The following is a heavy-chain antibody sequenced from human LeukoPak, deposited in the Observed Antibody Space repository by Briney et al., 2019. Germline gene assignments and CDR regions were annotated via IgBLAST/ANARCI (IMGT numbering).Heavy chain of an antibody. J-gene: IGHJ6*03. V-gene: IGHV4-34*01. Sequence: SETLSLTCAVYGGSFSGYYWSWIRQPPGKGLEWIGEINHSGSTNYNPSLKSRVTISVDTSKNQFSLKLSSVTAADTAVYYCARVGSGSYYYYYYYMDVWGKGITVTVSS. D-gene: IGHD3-10*01. CDR2: INHSGST. CDR1: GGSFSGYY. CDR3: ARVGSGSYYYYYYYMDV.